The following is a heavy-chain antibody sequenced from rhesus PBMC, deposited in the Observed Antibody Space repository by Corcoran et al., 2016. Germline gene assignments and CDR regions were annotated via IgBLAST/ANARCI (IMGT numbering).Heavy chain of an antibody. D-gene: IGHD3-22*01. V-gene: IGHV4-106*01. CDR3: ARESGVIIFDY. CDR2: IYGSGGST. Sequence: QVQLQESGPGLVKPSETLSLTCAVSGGSISDRYYWSWLPPPPGKGLEWIGYIYGSGGSTYYNPSLKSRVTISTDTSKNQFSLKLSSVTAADTAVYYCARESGVIIFDYWGQGVLVTVSS. CDR1: GGSISDRYY. J-gene: IGHJ4*01.